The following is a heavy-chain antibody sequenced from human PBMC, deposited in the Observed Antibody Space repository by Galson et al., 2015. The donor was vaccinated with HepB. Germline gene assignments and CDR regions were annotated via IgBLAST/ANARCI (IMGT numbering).Heavy chain of an antibody. Sequence: SVKVSCKASGFTFTSYAIHWVRQAPGQSLEWMGWINAGNGNTKYSQKFQGRVTITRDTSARIAYMELSSLRSEDTAVYLCARGAEDYYDYYYMDVWGRGTTVTVSS. CDR1: GFTFTSYA. J-gene: IGHJ6*03. CDR3: ARGAEDYYDYYYMDV. CDR2: INAGNGNT. V-gene: IGHV1-3*01.